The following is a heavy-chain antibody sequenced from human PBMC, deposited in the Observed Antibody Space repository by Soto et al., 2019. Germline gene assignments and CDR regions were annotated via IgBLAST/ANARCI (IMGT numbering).Heavy chain of an antibody. Sequence: QVQLVQSGAEVKKPGSSVKVSCKASGGTFSSYAISWVRQAPGQGLEGMGGIIPIFGTANYEQKFQGRVTITADEATSTAYMELSSLRYEDTAVYYCARGRTVTTLGYYYYGMDVWGQGTTVTVSS. V-gene: IGHV1-69*01. CDR1: GGTFSSYA. CDR2: IIPIFGTA. CDR3: ARGRTVTTLGYYYYGMDV. D-gene: IGHD4-4*01. J-gene: IGHJ6*02.